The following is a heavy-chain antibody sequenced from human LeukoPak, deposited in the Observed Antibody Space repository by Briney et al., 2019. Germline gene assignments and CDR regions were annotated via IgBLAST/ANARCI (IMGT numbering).Heavy chain of an antibody. D-gene: IGHD7-27*01. CDR3: ARDWGLDY. CDR2: ISWNSVSI. V-gene: IGHV3-9*01. J-gene: IGHJ4*02. CDR1: GFTLDDYV. Sequence: GGSLRLSCAASGFTLDDYVMHWVRQAPGKGLEWVSGISWNSVSIGYADSVKGRFTISRDNAKNSLYLQMNSLRAEDTAVYYCARDWGLDYWGQGTLVTVSS.